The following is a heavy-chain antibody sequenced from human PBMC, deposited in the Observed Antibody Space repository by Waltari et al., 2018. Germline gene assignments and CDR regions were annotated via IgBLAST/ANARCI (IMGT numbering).Heavy chain of an antibody. Sequence: VQLVESGGDVVQPGRSLRLACSTSGFPFHNSGLSWVRQAPGKGLEWVAVIRNDGSDKFYADSVKGRFSISRDNSKNTLYLQMNSLRVEDTAFYYCARAEEGVVIALGAFDVWGQGTKVTVSS. D-gene: IGHD3-3*01. V-gene: IGHV3-33*01. CDR3: ARAEEGVVIALGAFDV. J-gene: IGHJ3*01. CDR1: GFPFHNSG. CDR2: IRNDGSDK.